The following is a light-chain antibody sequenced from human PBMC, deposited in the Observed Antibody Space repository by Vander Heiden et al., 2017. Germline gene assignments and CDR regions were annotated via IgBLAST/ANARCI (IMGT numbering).Light chain of an antibody. Sequence: EIVLTQSPATLSLSPGERATLSCRASQSVSSYLAWYQQKPGQAPRLLIYDASNRATGIPARFSGSGSGTDFTLTISSLEPEDFAVYYWQQCSNLRTFGQGTKVEIK. V-gene: IGKV3-11*01. CDR3: QQCSNLRT. J-gene: IGKJ1*01. CDR2: DAS. CDR1: QSVSSY.